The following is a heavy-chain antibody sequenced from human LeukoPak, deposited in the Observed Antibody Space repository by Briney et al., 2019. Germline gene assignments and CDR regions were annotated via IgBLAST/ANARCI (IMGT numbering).Heavy chain of an antibody. V-gene: IGHV4-4*09. J-gene: IGHJ5*02. CDR1: GGSISSYY. CDR2: IYTSGST. CDR3: ARHRTYYYDSSGYYEGGWFDP. D-gene: IGHD3-22*01. Sequence: PSETLSLTCTVSGGSISSYYWSWIRQPPGKGLEWIGYIYTSGSTNYNPSLKSRVTISVDTSKNQFSLKLSSVTAADTAVYYCARHRTYYYDSSGYYEGGWFDPWGQGTLVTVSS.